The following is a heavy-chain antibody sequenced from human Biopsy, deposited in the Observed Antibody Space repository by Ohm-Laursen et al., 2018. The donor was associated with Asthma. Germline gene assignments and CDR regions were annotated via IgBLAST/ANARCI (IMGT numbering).Heavy chain of an antibody. CDR2: IYYSGTT. J-gene: IGHJ6*02. CDR3: VRGSSSWHHGPFHYYYGLDV. Sequence: SDTLSLTCTVSGGSMTPTSHHWGWIRQPPGKGLEWIGSIYYSGTTYYNPSLESRVTASADTSKNQFSLKLTSVTAADTAVYYCVRGSSSWHHGPFHYYYGLDVWGQGTTVTVSS. CDR1: GGSMTPTSHH. V-gene: IGHV4-39*01. D-gene: IGHD6-13*01.